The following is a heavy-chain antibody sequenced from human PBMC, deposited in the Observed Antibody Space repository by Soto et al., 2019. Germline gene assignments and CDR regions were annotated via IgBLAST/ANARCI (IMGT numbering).Heavy chain of an antibody. CDR1: GFTFSSYE. Sequence: GVLRLSCAASGFTFSSYEMNWVRQAPGKGLEWVSYISSSGSTIYYADSVKGRFTISRDNAKNSLYLQMNSLRAEDTAVYYCARERCSGGSCYSHYYYGMDVWGQGTTVTVSS. V-gene: IGHV3-48*03. J-gene: IGHJ6*02. D-gene: IGHD2-15*01. CDR2: ISSSGSTI. CDR3: ARERCSGGSCYSHYYYGMDV.